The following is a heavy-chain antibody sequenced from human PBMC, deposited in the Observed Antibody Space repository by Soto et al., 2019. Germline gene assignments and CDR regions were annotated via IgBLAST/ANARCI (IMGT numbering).Heavy chain of an antibody. CDR2: ISAYNGNR. CDR3: ARDQVGATGDY. Sequence: GASVKVSCKASGYTFTSYGISWVRQAPGQGLERMGWISAYNGNRNYAQKVQGRVTMTTDTSTNTAYMEVRSLRSDDTAVYYCARDQVGATGDYWGQGTLVTVSS. V-gene: IGHV1-18*01. D-gene: IGHD1-26*01. CDR1: GYTFTSYG. J-gene: IGHJ4*02.